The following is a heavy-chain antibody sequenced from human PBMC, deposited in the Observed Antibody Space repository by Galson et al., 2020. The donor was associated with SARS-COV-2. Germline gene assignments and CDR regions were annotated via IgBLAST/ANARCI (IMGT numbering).Heavy chain of an antibody. D-gene: IGHD6-13*01. Sequence: GESLKISCAASGFTFSNYWMYWVRQAPGKGLMWVSRIKGDGSSATYADSVKGRFTISRDNAKKSLYLQMSRLRVEDTAVYYCTRVDGLLVNTEAAGYFDYWGQGTLVTVSS. V-gene: IGHV3-74*01. CDR2: IKGDGSSA. CDR3: TRVDGLLVNTEAAGYFDY. CDR1: GFTFSNYW. J-gene: IGHJ4*02.